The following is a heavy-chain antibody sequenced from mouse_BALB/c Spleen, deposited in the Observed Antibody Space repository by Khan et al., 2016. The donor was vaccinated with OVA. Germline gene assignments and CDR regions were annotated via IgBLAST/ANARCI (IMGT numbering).Heavy chain of an antibody. Sequence: QVQLKQSGPSLVAPSQSLSITCTISGFSLTNYGVHWVRQPPGKGLEWLVVIWSDGSTTYNSALKSRLTISKDNSESQVFLKMNSRQTDDTAMYFCARQPYYHYNIMDYWGQGTSVTVSS. J-gene: IGHJ4*01. D-gene: IGHD2-10*01. CDR1: GFSLTNYG. V-gene: IGHV2-6-1*01. CDR2: IWSDGST. CDR3: ARQPYYHYNIMDY.